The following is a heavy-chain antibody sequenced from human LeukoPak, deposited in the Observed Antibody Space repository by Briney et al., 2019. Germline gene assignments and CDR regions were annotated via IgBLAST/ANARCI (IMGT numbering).Heavy chain of an antibody. D-gene: IGHD3-3*01. J-gene: IGHJ5*02. CDR1: GGSISSYY. CDR3: ARIHYDFWSGYYSWFDP. Sequence: SETLSLTCTVSGGSISSYYWSWIRQPPGKGLEWIGYIYYSGRTYYNPSLKSRVTISVDTPKNQFSLKLSSVTAADTAVYYCARIHYDFWSGYYSWFDPWGQGTLVTVSS. CDR2: IYYSGRT. V-gene: IGHV4-30-4*08.